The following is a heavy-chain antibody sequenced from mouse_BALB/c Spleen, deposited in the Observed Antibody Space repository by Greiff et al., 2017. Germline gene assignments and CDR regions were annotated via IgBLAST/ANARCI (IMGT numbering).Heavy chain of an antibody. CDR3: ARDGAPYFDV. V-gene: IGHV5-6-5*01. CDR1: GFTFSSYA. D-gene: IGHD1-1*02. CDR2: ISSGGST. Sequence: EVMLVESGGGLVKPGGSLKLSCAASGFTFSSYAMSWVRQTPEKRLEWVASISSGGSTYYPDSVKGRFTISRDNARNILYLQMSSLRSEDTAMYYCARDGAPYFDVWGAGTTVTVSS. J-gene: IGHJ1*01.